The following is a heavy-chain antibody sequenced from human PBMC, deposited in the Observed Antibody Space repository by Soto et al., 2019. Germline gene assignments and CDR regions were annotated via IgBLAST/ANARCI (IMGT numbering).Heavy chain of an antibody. CDR2: INTYNGNT. D-gene: IGHD3-10*01. Sequence: GASVKVSCKASGYTFTNYGISWVRQAPGQGLEWMGWINTYNGNTNHAQKLQGRVTMTTDTSTSTAYMELRSLRSDDTAVYYCARGVGSGTYYSQYNWFAPWGQGTLVTVSS. CDR3: ARGVGSGTYYSQYNWFAP. V-gene: IGHV1-18*01. J-gene: IGHJ5*02. CDR1: GYTFTNYG.